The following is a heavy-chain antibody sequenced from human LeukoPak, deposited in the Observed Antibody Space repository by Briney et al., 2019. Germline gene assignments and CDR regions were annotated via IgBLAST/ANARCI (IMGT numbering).Heavy chain of an antibody. V-gene: IGHV3-30*04. Sequence: GGSLRLSCAASGFTFSSYAMHWVRQAPGKGLEWVAVISYDGSNKYYADSVKGRFTISRDNSKNTLYLQMNSLRPEDRAMYYCAKSRHPYNWNDGAFFDYWGQGTLVTVSS. CDR2: ISYDGSNK. CDR3: AKSRHPYNWNDGAFFDY. CDR1: GFTFSSYA. D-gene: IGHD1-20*01. J-gene: IGHJ4*02.